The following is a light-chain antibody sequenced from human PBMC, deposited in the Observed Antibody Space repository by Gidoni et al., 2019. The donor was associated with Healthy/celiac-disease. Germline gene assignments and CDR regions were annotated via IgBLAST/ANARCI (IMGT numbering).Light chain of an antibody. CDR1: SSDVGSYNL. Sequence: QSARTQPASVSGAPGQPTTISCTGTSSDVGSYNLVSWYQQHPGKAPKLMIYEGSKRPSGVSNRFSGSKSGNTASLTISGLQAEDEADYYCCSYAGSSTYVFGTGTKVTVL. V-gene: IGLV2-23*01. CDR2: EGS. J-gene: IGLJ1*01. CDR3: CSYAGSSTYV.